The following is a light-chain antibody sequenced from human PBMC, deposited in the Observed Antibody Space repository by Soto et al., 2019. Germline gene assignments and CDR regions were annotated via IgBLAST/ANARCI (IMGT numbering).Light chain of an antibody. CDR3: QQYET. J-gene: IGKJ1*01. CDR1: QGISNW. CDR2: ATS. Sequence: DIQMTQSPSSVSASVGDRVTITCRASQGISNWLAWYQQKPGNAPKLLIYATSTLQSGVPSRFSGSGSGTDFTLTISRLEPEDFAVYYCQQYETFGQGTKVDIK. V-gene: IGKV1-12*01.